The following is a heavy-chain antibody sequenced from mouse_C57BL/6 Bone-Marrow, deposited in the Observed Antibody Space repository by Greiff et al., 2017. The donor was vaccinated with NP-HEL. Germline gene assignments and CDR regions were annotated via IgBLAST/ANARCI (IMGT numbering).Heavy chain of an antibody. CDR3: ARVYYSYYDWYFDV. CDR1: GYAFSSSW. V-gene: IGHV1-82*01. CDR2: IYPGDGDT. Sequence: VKLMESGPELVKPGASVKISCKASGYAFSSSWMNWVKQRPGKGLEWIGRIYPGDGDTNYNGKFKGKATLTADKSSSTAYMQLSSLTSEDSAVCFCARVYYSYYDWYFDVWGRGTTVTVSA. D-gene: IGHD2-12*01. J-gene: IGHJ1*03.